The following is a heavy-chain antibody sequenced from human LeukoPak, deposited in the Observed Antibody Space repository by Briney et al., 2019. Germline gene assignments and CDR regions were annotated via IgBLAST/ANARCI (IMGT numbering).Heavy chain of an antibody. CDR2: IKQGGSEQ. J-gene: IGHJ4*02. D-gene: IGHD1-1*01. V-gene: IGHV3-7*01. CDR3: ANRVPFDY. CDR1: GFTFSSHW. Sequence: GGSLRLSCAASGFTFSSHWMSWVRQAPGKGLEWVANIKQGGSEQYYVDSVKGRFTISRDNTKNSLYLQMKSLRAEDTAVYYCANRVPFDYWGQGTLVTVSS.